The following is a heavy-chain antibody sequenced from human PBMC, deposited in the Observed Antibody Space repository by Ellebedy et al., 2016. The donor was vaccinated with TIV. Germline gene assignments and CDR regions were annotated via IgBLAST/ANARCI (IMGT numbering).Heavy chain of an antibody. V-gene: IGHV3-11*04. J-gene: IGHJ2*01. CDR2: MSRSGGTI. CDR1: EFTFSDYY. D-gene: IGHD4-17*01. Sequence: GESLKISCAASEFTFSDYYMSWIRQAPGKGLEWISHMSRSGGTIYYGDSVKGRFTVFRDNARNSLYLQMDSLRAEDTAVYYCARDKLRAYWYFDLWGRGTLVSVSS. CDR3: ARDKLRAYWYFDL.